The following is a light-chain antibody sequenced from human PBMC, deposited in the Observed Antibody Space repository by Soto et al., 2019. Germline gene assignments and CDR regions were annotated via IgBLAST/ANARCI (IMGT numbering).Light chain of an antibody. V-gene: IGKV1-27*01. CDR1: QGISNY. CDR3: QKYKSARP. Sequence: DIQMTQSPSSLSASVGDRVTITCRASQGISNYLAWYQQKPGKVPKLLIYAASTLQSGVPSRFSGSGSGTDFTLTISSLQPEDVATYYCQKYKSARPFGGGTKVEIK. CDR2: AAS. J-gene: IGKJ4*01.